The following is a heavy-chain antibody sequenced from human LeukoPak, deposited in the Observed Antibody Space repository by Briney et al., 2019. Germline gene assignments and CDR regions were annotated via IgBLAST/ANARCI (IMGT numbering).Heavy chain of an antibody. J-gene: IGHJ4*02. Sequence: ASVKVSCKASGYTFSGTGWYLYWLRQAPGQGLECMGWIYPYTGAAHYAQKFQGRVAMTRDTSISTTYMELSRLRPDDTAVYYCARDGPAQMVDFDYWGQGTLVTVSS. CDR1: GYTFSGTGWY. CDR2: IYPYTGAA. CDR3: ARDGPAQMVDFDY. D-gene: IGHD3-10*01. V-gene: IGHV1-2*02.